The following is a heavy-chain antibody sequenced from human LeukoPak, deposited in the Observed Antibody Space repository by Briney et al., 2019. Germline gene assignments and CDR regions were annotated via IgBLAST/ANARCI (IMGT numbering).Heavy chain of an antibody. D-gene: IGHD3-22*01. CDR1: GGTFSSYA. V-gene: IGHV1-69*05. CDR3: ASAPVNYYDSSGYYSYFDY. CDR2: IIPIFGTA. Sequence: ASVKVSCKASGGTFSSYAISWVRQAPGQGLEWMGRIIPIFGTANYAQKFQGRVTITTDESTSTAYMELSSLRSEDTAVYYCASAPVNYYDSSGYYSYFDYWGQGTLVTVSS. J-gene: IGHJ4*02.